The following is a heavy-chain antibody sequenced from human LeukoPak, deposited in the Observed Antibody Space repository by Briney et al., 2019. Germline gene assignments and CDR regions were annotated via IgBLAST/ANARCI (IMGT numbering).Heavy chain of an antibody. V-gene: IGHV3-33*01. J-gene: IGHJ4*02. CDR1: GFTFSSYG. CDR2: IWYDGSNK. Sequence: PGGSPRLSCAASGFTFSSYGMHWVRQAPGKGLEWVAVIWYDGSNKYYADSVKGRFTISRDNSKNTLYLQMNSLRAEDTAVYYCARDGERYLDWLLLTTSFDYWGQGTLVTVSS. CDR3: ARDGERYLDWLLLTTSFDY. D-gene: IGHD3-9*01.